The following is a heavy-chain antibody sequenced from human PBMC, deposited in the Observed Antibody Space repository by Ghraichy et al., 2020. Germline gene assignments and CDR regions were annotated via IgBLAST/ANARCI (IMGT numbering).Heavy chain of an antibody. CDR1: GFTFSSYA. D-gene: IGHD3-22*01. J-gene: IGHJ4*02. CDR2: ISYDGSNK. Sequence: LSLTCAASGFTFSSYAMHWVRQAPGKGLEWVAVISYDGSNKYYADSVKGRFTISRDNSKNTLYLQMNSLRAEDTAVYYCARDGGAWYYDSSGYSAPAYWGQGTLVTVSS. V-gene: IGHV3-30*04. CDR3: ARDGGAWYYDSSGYSAPAY.